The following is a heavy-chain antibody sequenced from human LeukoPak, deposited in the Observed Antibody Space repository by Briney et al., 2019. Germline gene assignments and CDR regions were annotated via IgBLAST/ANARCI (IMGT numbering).Heavy chain of an antibody. CDR2: IYYSGST. CDR1: GGSTSSSSYY. D-gene: IGHD3-22*01. V-gene: IGHV4-39*01. Sequence: SETLSLTCTVSGGSTSSSSYYWGWIRQPPGKGLEWIGSIYYSGSTNYNPSLKSRVTISIDTSKNQFSLKLSSVTAADTAVYYCARQIDDYYDTSGYWKWGQGTLVTVSS. J-gene: IGHJ4*02. CDR3: ARQIDDYYDTSGYWK.